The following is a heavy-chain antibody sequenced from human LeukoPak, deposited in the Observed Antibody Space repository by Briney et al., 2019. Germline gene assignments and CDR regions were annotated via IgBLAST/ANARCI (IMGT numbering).Heavy chain of an antibody. CDR2: VYYSGST. CDR1: GGSISSYY. V-gene: IGHV4-39*07. D-gene: IGHD3-9*01. CDR3: ARDGTYYDLLTGYFPNWFDP. J-gene: IGHJ5*02. Sequence: SETLSLTCTVSGGSISSYYWGWIRQPPGKGLEWIGTVYYSGSTYYNPSLHSRVTISVDPSQNQFSLKLNSVTAADTAMYYRARDGTYYDLLTGYFPNWFDPWGQGTLVTVSS.